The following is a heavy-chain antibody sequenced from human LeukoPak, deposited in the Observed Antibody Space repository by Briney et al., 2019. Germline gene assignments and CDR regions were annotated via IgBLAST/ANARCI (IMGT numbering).Heavy chain of an antibody. CDR1: GFTFSSYS. CDR3: ARNQGSWQQDAFHI. D-gene: IGHD6-13*01. J-gene: IGHJ3*02. CDR2: ISSSSSYI. V-gene: IGHV3-21*01. Sequence: GGSLRLSCAASGFTFSSYSMNWVRQAPGKGREWVSSISSSSSYIYYADSVKGRFTISRDNAKNSLYLQMNSLRAEDTAVYYCARNQGSWQQDAFHIWCQGTMVTVSS.